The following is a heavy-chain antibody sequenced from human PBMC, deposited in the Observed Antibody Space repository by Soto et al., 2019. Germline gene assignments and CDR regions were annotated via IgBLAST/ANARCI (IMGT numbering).Heavy chain of an antibody. V-gene: IGHV4-59*01. J-gene: IGHJ5*02. D-gene: IGHD3-10*01. CDR1: GGSISSYY. CDR2: IYYSGST. CDR3: AWARGLNWFDP. Sequence: SETLSLTCTVSGGSISSYYWSWIRQPPGKGLEWIGYIYYSGSTNYNPSLKSRVTISVDTSKNQFSLKLSSVTAADTAVHYCAWARGLNWFDPWGQGTLVTVSS.